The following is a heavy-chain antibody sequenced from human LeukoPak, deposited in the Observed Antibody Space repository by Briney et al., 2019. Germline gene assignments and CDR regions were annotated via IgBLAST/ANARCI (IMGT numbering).Heavy chain of an antibody. CDR3: AKDWSQYGDYQYYFDY. D-gene: IGHD4-17*01. CDR1: GFTFTNYP. Sequence: GGSLRLSCAASGFTFTNYPIHWVRQAPGKGLEWVTVISYDGSTKYYADSVKGRFTISRDNSKNTLYLQMNSLRAEDTAVYYCAKDWSQYGDYQYYFDYWGQGTLVTVSS. J-gene: IGHJ4*02. CDR2: ISYDGSTK. V-gene: IGHV3-30*04.